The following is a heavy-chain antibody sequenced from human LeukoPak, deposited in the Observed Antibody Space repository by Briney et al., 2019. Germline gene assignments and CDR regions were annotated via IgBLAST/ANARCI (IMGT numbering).Heavy chain of an antibody. V-gene: IGHV3-49*04. CDR3: TRVRIAAAGTWDIYYYYYMDV. CDR2: IRSKAYGGTT. Sequence: GGSLRLSCTASGFTFGDYAMSWVRQAPGKGLEWVGFIRSKAYGGTTEYAASVKGRFTISRDDSKSIAYLQMNSLKTEDTAVYYCTRVRIAAAGTWDIYYYYYMDVWGKGTTVTVSS. J-gene: IGHJ6*03. CDR1: GFTFGDYA. D-gene: IGHD6-13*01.